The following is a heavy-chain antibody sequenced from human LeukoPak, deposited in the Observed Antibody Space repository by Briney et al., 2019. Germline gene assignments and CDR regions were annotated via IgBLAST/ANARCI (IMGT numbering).Heavy chain of an antibody. CDR3: AKSIAARDY. J-gene: IGHJ4*02. CDR1: RFTFSSYA. CDR2: ISGSGGST. V-gene: IGHV3-23*01. D-gene: IGHD6-6*01. Sequence: GGSLRLSCAASRFTFSSYAMSWVRQAPGKGLEWVSAISGSGGSTYYADSEGRFTISRDNSKNTLYLQMDSLRAEDTAVYYCAKSIAARDYWGQGTLVTVSS.